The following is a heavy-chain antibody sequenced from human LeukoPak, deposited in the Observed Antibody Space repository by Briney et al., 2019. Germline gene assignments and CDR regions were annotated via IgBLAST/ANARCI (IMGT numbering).Heavy chain of an antibody. CDR1: GFTFSSYA. Sequence: LGGSLRLSCAASGFTFSSYAMSWVRQAPGKGLEWVSAISGSGGSTHYADSVKGRFTISRDNSKNTLYLQMNSLRAEDTAVYYCADLVVPAAIGYWGQGTLVTVSS. CDR2: ISGSGGST. D-gene: IGHD2-2*01. CDR3: ADLVVPAAIGY. V-gene: IGHV3-23*01. J-gene: IGHJ4*02.